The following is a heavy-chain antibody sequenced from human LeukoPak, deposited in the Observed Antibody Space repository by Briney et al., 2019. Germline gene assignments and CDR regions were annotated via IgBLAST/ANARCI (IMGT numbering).Heavy chain of an antibody. V-gene: IGHV1-24*01. J-gene: IGHJ4*02. Sequence: ASVKVSCKVSGYTLTELSMHWMRQAPGKGLEWMGGFDPEDGETIYAQKFQGRVTMTEDTSTDTAYMELSSLRSEDTAVYYCATYCSSTSCTFDYWGQGTLVTVSS. CDR3: ATYCSSTSCTFDY. D-gene: IGHD2-2*01. CDR1: GYTLTELS. CDR2: FDPEDGET.